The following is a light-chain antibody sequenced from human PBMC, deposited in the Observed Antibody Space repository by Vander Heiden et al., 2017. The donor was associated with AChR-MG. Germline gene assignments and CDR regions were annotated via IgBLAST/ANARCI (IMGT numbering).Light chain of an antibody. CDR2: RNN. CDR3: AAWDDSLRGEV. CDR1: SSNIGSNY. Sequence: QSVLTQPPSASGTPGQRVTISCSGSSSNIGSNYVYWYQQLPGTAPKLLIYRNNQRPSGVPDRFSGSKSGTSASLAISGFRSEDEADYYCAAWDDSLRGEVFGTGTKVTVL. V-gene: IGLV1-47*01. J-gene: IGLJ1*01.